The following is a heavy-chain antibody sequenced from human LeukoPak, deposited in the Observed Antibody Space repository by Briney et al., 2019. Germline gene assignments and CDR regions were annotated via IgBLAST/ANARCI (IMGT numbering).Heavy chain of an antibody. V-gene: IGHV3-30-3*01. CDR3: ARVGIQLWLQGGVFDY. J-gene: IGHJ4*02. CDR1: GFTFSSYA. Sequence: QPGRSLRLSCAASGFTFSSYAMPWVRQAPGKGLEWVAVISYDGSNKYYADSVKGRFTISRDNSKNTLYLQMNSLRAEDTAVYYCARVGIQLWLQGGVFDYWGQGTLVTVSS. D-gene: IGHD5-18*01. CDR2: ISYDGSNK.